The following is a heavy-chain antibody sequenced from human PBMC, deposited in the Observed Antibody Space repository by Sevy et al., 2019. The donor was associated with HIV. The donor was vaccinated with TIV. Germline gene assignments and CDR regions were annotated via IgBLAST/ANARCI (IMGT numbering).Heavy chain of an antibody. CDR3: ARDFGYCSGGSCYRPDAFDI. J-gene: IGHJ3*02. D-gene: IGHD2-15*01. Sequence: GGSLRLSCAASGFTFSSYSMNWVRQAPGKGLEWVSSISRSSSYIYYADSVKGRFTISRDNAKNSLYLQMNSLRAEDTAVYYCARDFGYCSGGSCYRPDAFDIWGQGPMVTVSS. CDR2: ISRSSSYI. V-gene: IGHV3-21*01. CDR1: GFTFSSYS.